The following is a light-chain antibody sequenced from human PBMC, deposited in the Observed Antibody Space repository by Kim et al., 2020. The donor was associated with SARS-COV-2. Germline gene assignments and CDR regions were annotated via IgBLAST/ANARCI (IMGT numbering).Light chain of an antibody. Sequence: ASVGDRVTITCRASQGISNFLAWYQQRPGKVPKLLIYAASTLQSGVPSRFSGSGSGTDFTLTISSLQPEDVATYYCQKYDSAIRTFGQGTKVDIK. CDR3: QKYDSAIRT. V-gene: IGKV1-27*01. CDR1: QGISNF. J-gene: IGKJ1*01. CDR2: AAS.